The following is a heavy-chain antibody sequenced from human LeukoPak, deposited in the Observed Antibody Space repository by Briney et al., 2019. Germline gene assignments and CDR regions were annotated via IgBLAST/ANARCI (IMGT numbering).Heavy chain of an antibody. J-gene: IGHJ4*02. CDR2: SNANSCCT. CDR3: ARGLELRSAPPDY. V-gene: IGHV1-2*02. D-gene: IGHD1-7*01. CDR1: GYTFTGYY. Sequence: ASVKVSCKASGYTFTGYYMHWVRQAPGQGLEWMGWSNANSCCTNYEQKFQGRVTMTRDTSISTAYMELSRLRSDDTAVYYCARGLELRSAPPDYWGQGTLVTVSS.